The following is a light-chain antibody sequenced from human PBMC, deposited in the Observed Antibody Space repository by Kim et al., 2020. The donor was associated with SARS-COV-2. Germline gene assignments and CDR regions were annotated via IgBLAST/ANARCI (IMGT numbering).Light chain of an antibody. CDR1: QDIRSH. V-gene: IGKV1-9*01. CDR3: QQVISYPYT. Sequence: TQLTQSPSSLSASVGDRVSITCRASQDIRSHLAWYQQRPGKAPNLLIYAASTLLSGVPSRFSGSGSGTDFTLTISSLRPEDFATYYCQQVISYPYTFGQGTKLEI. J-gene: IGKJ2*01. CDR2: AAS.